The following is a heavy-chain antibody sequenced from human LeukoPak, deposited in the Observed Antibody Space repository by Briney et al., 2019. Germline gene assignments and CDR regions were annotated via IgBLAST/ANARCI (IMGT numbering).Heavy chain of an antibody. D-gene: IGHD3/OR15-3a*01. J-gene: IGHJ6*03. CDR1: GGSISSYY. CDR2: IYYSGST. CDR3: ARGGLGPYYMDV. V-gene: IGHV4-59*01. Sequence: SETLSLTCTVSGGSISSYYWSWIRQPPGKGLEWIGYIYYSGSTNYNPSLKSRVTISVDMSKNQFSLKLSSVTAADTAVYYCARGGLGPYYMDVWGKGTTVTVSS.